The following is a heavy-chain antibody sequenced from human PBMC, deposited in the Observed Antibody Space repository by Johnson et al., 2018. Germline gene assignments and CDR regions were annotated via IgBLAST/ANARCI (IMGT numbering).Heavy chain of an antibody. Sequence: VQLQESGGGLVQPGGSXRLSCAASGLIFGDFWMSWVRQAPGRGLEWVAYINQDGREQYYMDSMKGRFTISRDNARDSLYRQMNSLRDEDTAVYYCARGHKGLGVWGQGTTVTVSS. CDR3: ARGHKGLGV. V-gene: IGHV3-7*01. J-gene: IGHJ6*02. CDR1: GLIFGDFW. CDR2: INQDGREQ.